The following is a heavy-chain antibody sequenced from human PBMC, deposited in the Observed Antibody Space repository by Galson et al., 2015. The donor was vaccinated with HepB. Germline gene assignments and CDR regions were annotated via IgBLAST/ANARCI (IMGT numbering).Heavy chain of an antibody. CDR1: GGSISSYY. D-gene: IGHD1-26*01. V-gene: IGHV4-59*01. CDR3: ASREGVGDAFDI. Sequence: ETLSLTCTVSGGSISSYYWNWIRQPPGKGLEWIGYIYYSGSTNYNPSLKSRVTISVDTSKNQFSLKLSSVTAADTAVYYCASREGVGDAFDIWGQGTMVTVSS. J-gene: IGHJ3*02. CDR2: IYYSGST.